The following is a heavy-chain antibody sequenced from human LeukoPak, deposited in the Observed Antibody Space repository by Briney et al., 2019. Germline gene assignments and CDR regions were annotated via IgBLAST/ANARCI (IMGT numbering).Heavy chain of an antibody. CDR2: IYHSGST. Sequence: SETLSLTCIDSGYSISSGYYWVWIRQPPGKGLEWIGSIYHSGSTLYNPSLKSRVTISVDTSENKFSLKLSSVTAADTAMYYCARDQPYMDVWGEGTTVTVSS. J-gene: IGHJ6*03. CDR1: GYSISSGYY. CDR3: ARDQPYMDV. V-gene: IGHV4-38-2*02.